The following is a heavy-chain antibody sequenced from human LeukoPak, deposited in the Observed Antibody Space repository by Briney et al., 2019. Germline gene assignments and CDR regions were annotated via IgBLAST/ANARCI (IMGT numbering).Heavy chain of an antibody. V-gene: IGHV3-30-3*01. J-gene: IGHJ4*02. D-gene: IGHD3-10*01. CDR2: ISYDGSNK. CDR3: ARDRAGLDY. CDR1: GFTFSSYA. Sequence: PGGSLRLSCAASGFTFSSYAVHWVRQAPGKGLEWVAVISYDGSNKYYADSVKGRFTISRDNSKNTLYLQMNSLRAEDTAVYYCARDRAGLDYWGQGTLVTVSS.